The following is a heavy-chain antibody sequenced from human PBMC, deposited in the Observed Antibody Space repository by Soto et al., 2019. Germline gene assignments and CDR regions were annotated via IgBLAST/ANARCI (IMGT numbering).Heavy chain of an antibody. V-gene: IGHV1-69*13. CDR3: ARDRGGYCSCGCCFLNCFDP. J-gene: IGHJ5*02. CDR2: IIPIFGTA. Sequence: SVKVSCNASGGTFSSYAISWVRQAPGQGLEWMGGIIPIFGTANYAQRFQGRVTITADASTSTAYMELSSLRVEETAVYDNARDRGGYCSCGCCFLNCFDPWGQLTLVT. D-gene: IGHD2-15*01. CDR1: GGTFSSYA.